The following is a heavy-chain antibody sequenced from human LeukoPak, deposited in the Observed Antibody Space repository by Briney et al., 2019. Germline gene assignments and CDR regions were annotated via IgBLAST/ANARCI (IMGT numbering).Heavy chain of an antibody. Sequence: PGGSLRLSCAASGFTFSSYSMNWVRQAPGKGLEWVSSISSSSSYIYHADSVKGRFTISRDNAKNSLYLQMNSLRAEDTAVYYCARGEMATIIGAFDIWGQGTMVTVSS. V-gene: IGHV3-21*01. CDR1: GFTFSSYS. CDR3: ARGEMATIIGAFDI. CDR2: ISSSSSYI. D-gene: IGHD5-12*01. J-gene: IGHJ3*02.